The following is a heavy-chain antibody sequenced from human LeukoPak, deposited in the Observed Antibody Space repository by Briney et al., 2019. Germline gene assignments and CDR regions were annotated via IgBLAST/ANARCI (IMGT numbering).Heavy chain of an antibody. CDR2: IKQDGSEK. V-gene: IGHV3-7*01. CDR1: GFTVANDR. Sequence: PGGSLRLSCAASGFTVANDRMSWVRQAPGKGLEWVANIKQDGSEKYYVDSVKGRFTISRDNAKNSLFLQMNSLRAEDTAVYYCARDTRTFDYWGQGTLVTVSS. J-gene: IGHJ4*02. D-gene: IGHD1-26*01. CDR3: ARDTRTFDY.